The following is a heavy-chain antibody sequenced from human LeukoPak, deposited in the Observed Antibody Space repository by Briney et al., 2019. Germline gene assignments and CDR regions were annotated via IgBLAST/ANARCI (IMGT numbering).Heavy chain of an antibody. D-gene: IGHD5-24*01. V-gene: IGHV3-74*01. CDR2: VNDDSRTT. CDR3: AREGEMATAEYFQH. Sequence: PGGSLRLSCAASGFTFKNFVMHWVRHAPGKGVVWVSRVNDDSRTTHSAHPVKGRFTVSRDNANTSLYLQLNSLRVEDTAVYYCAREGEMATAEYFQHWGQGTLVTVSS. CDR1: GFTFKNFV. J-gene: IGHJ1*01.